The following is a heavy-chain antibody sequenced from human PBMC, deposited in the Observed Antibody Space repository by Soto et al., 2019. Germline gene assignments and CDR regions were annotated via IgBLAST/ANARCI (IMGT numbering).Heavy chain of an antibody. D-gene: IGHD2-15*01. CDR1: GGTFSSYA. Sequence: QVQLVQSGAEVKKPGSSVKVSCKASGGTFSSYAISWVRQAPGQGLEWMGGIIPIFGTANYAQKFEGRVTITADESTSTAYMELSSLRSEDTAVYYCAITNPGYCSGGSCFEYFQHWGQGTLVTVSS. V-gene: IGHV1-69*12. CDR2: IIPIFGTA. J-gene: IGHJ1*01. CDR3: AITNPGYCSGGSCFEYFQH.